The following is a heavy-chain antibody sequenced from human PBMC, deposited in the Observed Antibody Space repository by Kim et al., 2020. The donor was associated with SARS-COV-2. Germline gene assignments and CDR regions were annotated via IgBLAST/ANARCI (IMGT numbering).Heavy chain of an antibody. CDR3: AKDMVYEGGAVAVH. J-gene: IGHJ4*02. D-gene: IGHD6-19*01. V-gene: IGHV3-23*01. Sequence: ADSVRGRFTVSRDNSKNTLYLQMNSLRAEDTGRYYCAKDMVYEGGAVAVHWGQGTLVTVSS.